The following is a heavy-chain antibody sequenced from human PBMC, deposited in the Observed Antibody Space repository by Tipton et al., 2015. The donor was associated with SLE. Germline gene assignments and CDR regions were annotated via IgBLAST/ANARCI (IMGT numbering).Heavy chain of an antibody. V-gene: IGHV4-39*07. CDR3: ARAGVTIFGVVEAGYYYMDV. J-gene: IGHJ6*03. CDR2: IYYSGST. D-gene: IGHD3-3*01. CDR1: GGSISSSRYY. Sequence: TLSLTCTVSGGSISSSRYYWGWIRQPPGKGLEWIGSIYYSGSTYYNPSLKSRVTISVDTSKNQFSLKLSSVTAADTAVYYCARAGVTIFGVVEAGYYYMDVWGKGTTVTVSS.